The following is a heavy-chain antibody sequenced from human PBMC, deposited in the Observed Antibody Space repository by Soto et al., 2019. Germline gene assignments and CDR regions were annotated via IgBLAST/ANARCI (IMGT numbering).Heavy chain of an antibody. J-gene: IGHJ5*02. D-gene: IGHD2-15*01. V-gene: IGHV4-59*01. CDR3: SRDVSCSGGSCYPNDWFDP. CDR2: VDDSGTT. CDR1: AGSMRNYY. Sequence: QVQLQQSGPGLVKPSETLSLTCSVSAGSMRNYYWSWIRQPPGKGLERIGNVDDSGTTKYNPSLRSRFTISVDTSTNQFSLKLSTVIAADTAVYYCSRDVSCSGGSCYPNDWFDPWGQGTLVTVSS.